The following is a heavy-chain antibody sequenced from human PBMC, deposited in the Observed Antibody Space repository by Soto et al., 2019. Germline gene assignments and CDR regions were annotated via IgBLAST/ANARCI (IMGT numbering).Heavy chain of an antibody. J-gene: IGHJ4*02. CDR3: AREPSVEYYDFWSGYYWDY. V-gene: IGHV3-33*01. CDR1: GFTFSSYG. D-gene: IGHD3-3*01. Sequence: QVQLVESGGGVVQPGRSLRLSCAASGFTFSSYGMHWVRQAPGKGLEWVAVIWYDGSNKYYADSVKGRFTISRDNSKNTLYLQMSSLRAEDTAVYYCAREPSVEYYDFWSGYYWDYWGQGTLVTVSS. CDR2: IWYDGSNK.